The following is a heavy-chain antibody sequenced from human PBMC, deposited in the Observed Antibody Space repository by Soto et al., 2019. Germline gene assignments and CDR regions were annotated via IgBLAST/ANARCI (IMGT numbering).Heavy chain of an antibody. CDR3: ARDRATFDS. D-gene: IGHD1-26*01. CDR1: GFTFISYA. Sequence: EVQLLQSGGGLVQPGGSLALSCGASGFTFISYAMSWVRHVPGKGLEWISSISGSGANTWYAGSVQGRFIISRDNSKSTVSLHMSSLRVEDTAIYYCARDRATFDSWGQGTLVTVSS. CDR2: ISGSGANT. J-gene: IGHJ4*02. V-gene: IGHV3-23*01.